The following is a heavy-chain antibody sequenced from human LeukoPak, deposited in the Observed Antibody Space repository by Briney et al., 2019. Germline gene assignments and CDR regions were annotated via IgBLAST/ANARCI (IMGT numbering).Heavy chain of an antibody. CDR3: AKWGCSGGSCYPFDY. CDR1: GFTFSNYG. V-gene: IGHV3-23*01. J-gene: IGHJ4*02. CDR2: ISGSGGTT. D-gene: IGHD2-15*01. Sequence: GGSLRLSCAASGFTFSNYGMNWVRQAPGKGLEWVSGISGSGGTTYYADSVKGRFTISRDNSKNTLYLQMNSLRAEDTAIYYCAKWGCSGGSCYPFDYWGQGTLVTVSS.